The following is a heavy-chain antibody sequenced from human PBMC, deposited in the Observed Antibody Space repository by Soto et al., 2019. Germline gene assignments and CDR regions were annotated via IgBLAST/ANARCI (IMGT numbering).Heavy chain of an antibody. CDR1: GGSISSSSYY. CDR2: IYYSGST. J-gene: IGHJ6*02. D-gene: IGHD6-19*01. V-gene: IGHV4-39*01. CDR3: ARQWLGDYYYYYGMDV. Sequence: TSETLSLTCTVSGGSISSSSYYWGWIRQPPGKGLEWIGSIYYSGSTYYNPSLKSRVTISVDTSKNQFSLKLSSVTAADTAVYYCARQWLGDYYYYYGMDVWGQGNTVTVSS.